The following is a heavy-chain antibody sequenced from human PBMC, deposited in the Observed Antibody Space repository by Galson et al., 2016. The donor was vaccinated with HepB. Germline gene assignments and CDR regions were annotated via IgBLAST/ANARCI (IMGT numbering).Heavy chain of an antibody. D-gene: IGHD3-22*01. CDR3: ARHDYDSSGYNWFDP. CDR1: GGSISSGDYY. J-gene: IGHJ5*02. Sequence: TLSLTCTVSGGSISSGDYYWSWIRQPPGKGLEWIGYIYNSGSTNYNPSLKSRVTISLDTPKNQFSLKLRSVTAADTAMYYCARHDYDSSGYNWFDPWGQGTLVTVSS. CDR2: IYNSGST. V-gene: IGHV4-30-4*01.